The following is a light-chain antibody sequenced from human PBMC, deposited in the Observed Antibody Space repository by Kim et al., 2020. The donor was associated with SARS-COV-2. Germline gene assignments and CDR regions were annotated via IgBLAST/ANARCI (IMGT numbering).Light chain of an antibody. CDR1: QGIDRA. CDR2: DVS. J-gene: IGKJ4*01. CDR3: QQLKTYPFT. Sequence: ASVGDRGIIACRASQGIDRALAWYQQRPGKAPKLLIYDVSSVQEGVPSRFSGSGSGTDFTLTINSLQPEDFATYYCQQLKTYPFTFGGGTKVDIK. V-gene: IGKV1-13*02.